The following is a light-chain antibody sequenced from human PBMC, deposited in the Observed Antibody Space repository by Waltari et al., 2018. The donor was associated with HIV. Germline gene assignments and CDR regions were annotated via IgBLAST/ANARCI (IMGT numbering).Light chain of an antibody. CDR1: SSDVGGYNY. Sequence: QSALTQPRSVSGSPGQSVPISCTGTSSDVGGYNYVSWYQQHPGKAPNLMIYDVNKRPSGVPDRFSGSKSGNTASLTISGLQAEDEADYYCCSYGGSFFYVFGTGTKVTVL. J-gene: IGLJ1*01. V-gene: IGLV2-11*01. CDR3: CSYGGSFFYV. CDR2: DVN.